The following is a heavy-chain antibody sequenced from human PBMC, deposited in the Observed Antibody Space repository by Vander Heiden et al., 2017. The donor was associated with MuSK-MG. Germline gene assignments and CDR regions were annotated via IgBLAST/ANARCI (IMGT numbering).Heavy chain of an antibody. J-gene: IGHJ3*02. D-gene: IGHD3-22*01. CDR1: GGTFSSNA. CDR2: IIPIFGTA. Sequence: QVQLVQSGAEVKKPGSAVKVSCRDSGGTFSSNAISWVRQAPGQGLEWMGGIIPIFGTANYAQKFQGRVTITADESTSTAYMELSSLRSEDTAVYYCARVKYYYDSSGYYYDAFDIWGQGTMVTVSS. CDR3: ARVKYYYDSSGYYYDAFDI. V-gene: IGHV1-69*01.